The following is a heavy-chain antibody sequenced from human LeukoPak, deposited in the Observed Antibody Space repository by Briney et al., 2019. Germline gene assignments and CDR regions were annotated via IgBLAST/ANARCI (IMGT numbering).Heavy chain of an antibody. D-gene: IGHD2-15*01. CDR1: GFTFSSYA. CDR2: ISYDGSNK. J-gene: IGHJ6*02. V-gene: IGHV3-30-3*01. Sequence: GGSLRLSCAASGFTFSSYAMQWVGQAPGKGLEGGAVISYDGSNKYYADSVKGRFTISRENSKNTLYLQMNSLRAEDTAVYYCARMSPPYCSGGSCYSGDYYYYGMDVWGQGTTVTVSS. CDR3: ARMSPPYCSGGSCYSGDYYYYGMDV.